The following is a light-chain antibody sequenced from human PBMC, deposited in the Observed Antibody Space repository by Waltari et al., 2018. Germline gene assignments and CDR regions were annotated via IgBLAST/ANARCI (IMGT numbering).Light chain of an antibody. J-gene: IGLJ2*01. CDR3: QVWDSSSDHRVV. Sequence: SYVLTQPPSVSVAPGKTARITCGGNNIGSNRVHWYQQKPGQAPLLVIYSASDRPSGFPGRFSGSNSGITATLTISRVEAGDEADYYCQVWDSSSDHRVVFGGGTKLTVL. CDR1: NIGSNR. CDR2: SAS. V-gene: IGLV3-21*04.